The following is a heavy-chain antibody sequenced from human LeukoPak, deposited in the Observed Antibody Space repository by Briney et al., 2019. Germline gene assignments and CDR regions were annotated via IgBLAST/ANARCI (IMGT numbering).Heavy chain of an antibody. CDR2: IRGKAYGGTT. V-gene: IGHV3-49*04. J-gene: IGHJ4*02. CDR3: TRGRAYFDY. CDR1: GFTFSTRW. Sequence: GGSLRLSCAASGFTFSTRWMNWVRQAPGKGLESVGFIRGKAYGGTTEYAASVKGRFTISRDDSKSIAYLQMNSLKTEDTAVYYCTRGRAYFDYWGQGTLVTVSS.